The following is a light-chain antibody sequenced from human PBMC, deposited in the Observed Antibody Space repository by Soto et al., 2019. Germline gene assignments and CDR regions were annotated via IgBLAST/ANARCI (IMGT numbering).Light chain of an antibody. CDR1: QSVSRY. J-gene: IGKJ2*01. V-gene: IGKV3-11*01. Sequence: EIVLTQSPATLSLSPGERATLSCRASQSVSRYLAWYQQKPGQAPRLLIYDASNRATGIPARFRGSGSGTDFTLTICSLETEDLAVYYCHQRSNWPPTFGQVTKLEIK. CDR2: DAS. CDR3: HQRSNWPPT.